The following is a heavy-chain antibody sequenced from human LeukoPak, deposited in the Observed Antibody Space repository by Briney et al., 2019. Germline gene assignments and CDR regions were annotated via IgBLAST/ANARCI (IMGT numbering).Heavy chain of an antibody. D-gene: IGHD3-22*01. Sequence: GGSLRLSCAASRFTFEEYAMHWVRQAPGKGLEWVSGISWNSGRIGYADSVKGRFTISRDNAKNSLYLQMNSLRAEDTALYYCAKDHYLYYYDSSGYPDYWGQGTLVTVSS. CDR2: ISWNSGRI. V-gene: IGHV3-9*01. CDR1: RFTFEEYA. J-gene: IGHJ4*02. CDR3: AKDHYLYYYDSSGYPDY.